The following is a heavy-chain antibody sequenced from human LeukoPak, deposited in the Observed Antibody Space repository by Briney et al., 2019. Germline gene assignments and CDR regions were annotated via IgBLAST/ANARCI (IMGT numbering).Heavy chain of an antibody. V-gene: IGHV3-53*01. D-gene: IGHD3-16*01. J-gene: IGHJ4*02. CDR3: TTITFGGVIDH. Sequence: GGSLRLSCAASGLIVSNNDMSWVRQAPGKGLECVSVINSGGNTWYADSVKGRFTISRDNSKNTLYLQMNSLRAEDTALYYCTTITFGGVIDHWGQGTLVTVSS. CDR1: GLIVSNND. CDR2: INSGGNT.